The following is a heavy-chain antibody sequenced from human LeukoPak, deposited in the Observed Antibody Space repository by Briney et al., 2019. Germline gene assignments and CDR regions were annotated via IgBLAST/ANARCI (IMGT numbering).Heavy chain of an antibody. D-gene: IGHD5-12*01. CDR3: ARRGEYSGYGFVDY. CDR1: GYTFTGYY. V-gene: IGHV1-2*02. CDR2: MNPNSGDT. Sequence: SVKVSCKASGYTFTGYYMHWVRQAPGQGLGWMGWMNPNSGDTNYAQKLQGGVTMTRDTSISTGYMEFSRLRSDDTAVYYCARRGEYSGYGFVDYWGQGTLVTVSS. J-gene: IGHJ4*02.